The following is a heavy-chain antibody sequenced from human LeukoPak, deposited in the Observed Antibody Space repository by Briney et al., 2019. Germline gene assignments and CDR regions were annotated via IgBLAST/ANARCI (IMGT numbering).Heavy chain of an antibody. D-gene: IGHD3-22*01. Sequence: GGSLRLSCAASGFTFSSYAMSWVRQAPGKGLEWVSSISGSGGSTFYADSVKGRFTISRDDSKSTLFLQINSLRAEDTAVYCCAKDGLSSSGMDYWGQGTLVTVSS. J-gene: IGHJ4*02. V-gene: IGHV3-23*01. CDR3: AKDGLSSSGMDY. CDR1: GFTFSSYA. CDR2: ISGSGGST.